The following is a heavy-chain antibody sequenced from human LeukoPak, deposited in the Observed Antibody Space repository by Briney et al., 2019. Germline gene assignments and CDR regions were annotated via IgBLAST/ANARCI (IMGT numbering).Heavy chain of an antibody. Sequence: GGSLRLSCAASGFTFSSYWMHWVRQAPGKGLVWVSAISGSGGSTYYADSVKGRFSISRDNSKNTLYMQMNSLRAEDTAVYYCAKNMVGGVIMSSSFDYWGQGTLVTVSS. D-gene: IGHD3-10*01. CDR1: GFTFSSYW. CDR2: ISGSGGST. J-gene: IGHJ4*02. CDR3: AKNMVGGVIMSSSFDY. V-gene: IGHV3-23*01.